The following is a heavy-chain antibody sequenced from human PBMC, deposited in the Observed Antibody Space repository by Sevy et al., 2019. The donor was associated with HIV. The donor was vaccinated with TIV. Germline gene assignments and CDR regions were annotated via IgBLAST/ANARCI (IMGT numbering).Heavy chain of an antibody. J-gene: IGHJ4*02. CDR3: ATGAGVSKSDF. CDR2: FFYTGNP. V-gene: IGHV4-59*12. Sequence: SETLSLTCTVSGASISTYVWTWIRQPPGKGLEWVGYFFYTGNPNYNPSLSCRVTISGDTSKNQFSLTLSSVTAADTAVYYCATGAGVSKSDFWGQGTLVTVSS. D-gene: IGHD3-10*01. CDR1: GASISTYV.